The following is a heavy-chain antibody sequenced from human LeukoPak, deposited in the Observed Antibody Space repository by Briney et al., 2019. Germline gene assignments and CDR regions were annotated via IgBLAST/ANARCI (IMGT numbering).Heavy chain of an antibody. V-gene: IGHV1-24*01. CDR2: FDPEDGET. J-gene: IGHJ4*02. CDR1: GYTLTELS. Sequence: ASVKVSCKVSGYTLTELSMHWVRQAPGKGLEWMGGFDPEDGETIYAQKFQGRVTMTEDTSTDTAYMELSSLRSEDTAVYYCATVGYCSSTGCYYFDYWGQGTLVTVSS. CDR3: ATVGYCSSTGCYYFDY. D-gene: IGHD2-2*03.